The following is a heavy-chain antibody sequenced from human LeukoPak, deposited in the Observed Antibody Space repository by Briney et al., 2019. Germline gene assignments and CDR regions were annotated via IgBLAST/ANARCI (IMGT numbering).Heavy chain of an antibody. CDR3: AREFARYCSSTSCYSSAY. Sequence: ASVKVSCKASGYTFTGYYMHWVRQAPGQGLEWMGRINPNSGGTNYAQKFQGRVTMTRDTSISTAYMELSRLRSDDTAVYYCAREFARYCSSTSCYSSAYWGQGTLVTVSS. J-gene: IGHJ4*02. V-gene: IGHV1-2*06. CDR1: GYTFTGYY. D-gene: IGHD2-2*02. CDR2: INPNSGGT.